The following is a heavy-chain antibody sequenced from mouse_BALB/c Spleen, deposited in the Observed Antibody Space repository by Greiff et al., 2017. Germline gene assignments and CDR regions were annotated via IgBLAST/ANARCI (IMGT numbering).Heavy chain of an antibody. CDR1: GYSITSGYY. CDR2: ISYDGSN. V-gene: IGHV3-6*02. J-gene: IGHJ2*01. D-gene: IGHD2-2*01. Sequence: EVQLQQSGPGLVKPSQSLSLTCSVTGYSITSGYYWNWIRQFPGNKLEWMGYISYDGSNNYNPSLKNRISITRDTSKNQFFLKLNSVTTEDTATYYCARGKYGYPYWGQGTTLTVSS. CDR3: ARGKYGYPY.